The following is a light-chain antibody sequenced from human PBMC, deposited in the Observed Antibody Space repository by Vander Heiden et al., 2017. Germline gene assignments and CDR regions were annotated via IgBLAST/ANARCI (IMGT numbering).Light chain of an antibody. CDR3: TAWDSSPFV. Sequence: SYELTQPPSVSVSPGQTASITCSGDKLGDKYACWYQQKQGQSPVPVIYRDSKRPSGIPERFSGSNSGNTASLIITGTQAVDDAYYYCTAWDSSPFVFGGGTKVTVL. V-gene: IGLV3-1*01. CDR2: RDS. J-gene: IGLJ1*01. CDR1: KLGDKY.